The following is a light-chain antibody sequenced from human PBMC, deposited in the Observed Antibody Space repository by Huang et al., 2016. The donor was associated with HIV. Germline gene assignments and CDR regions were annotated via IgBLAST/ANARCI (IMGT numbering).Light chain of an antibody. J-gene: IGKJ2*01. Sequence: EIVMTQSPATLSVSPGEGVTLSCRASQSVDNNLAWYQQIPGQAPRLLIYGASTRATGVPARFSGSGSGTEFHLTISSLRSEDFAVYYCDQYNYWPPYTFGQGTKLEIK. CDR3: DQYNYWPPYT. V-gene: IGKV3-15*01. CDR2: GAS. CDR1: QSVDNN.